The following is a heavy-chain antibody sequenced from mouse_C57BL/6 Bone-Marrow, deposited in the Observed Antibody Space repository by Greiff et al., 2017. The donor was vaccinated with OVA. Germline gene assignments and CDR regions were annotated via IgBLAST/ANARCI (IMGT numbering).Heavy chain of an antibody. CDR1: GFTFSDYY. D-gene: IGHD2-10*02. CDR2: INYDGSST. Sequence: EVQLVESEGGLVQPGSSMKLSCTASGFTFSDYYMAWVRQVPEKGLEWVANINYDGSSTYYLDSLKSRFIISRDNAKNILYLQMSSLKSEDTATYYCARYGNYRLWYFDVWGTGTTVTVSS. J-gene: IGHJ1*03. CDR3: ARYGNYRLWYFDV. V-gene: IGHV5-16*01.